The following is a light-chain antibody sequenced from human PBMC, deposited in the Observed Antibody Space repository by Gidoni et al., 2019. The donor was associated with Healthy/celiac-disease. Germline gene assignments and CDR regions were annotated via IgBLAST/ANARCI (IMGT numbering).Light chain of an antibody. J-gene: IGKJ2*01. Sequence: EIVLTQSPATLSLSPGERATLSCRASQSVSSYLAWYQQKPGQAPRLLIYDASNRATGIPARFSGSWSGTDFTLTISSLEPEDFAVYYCQQRSNWPPTFGPGTKLEIK. CDR3: QQRSNWPPT. V-gene: IGKV3-11*01. CDR2: DAS. CDR1: QSVSSY.